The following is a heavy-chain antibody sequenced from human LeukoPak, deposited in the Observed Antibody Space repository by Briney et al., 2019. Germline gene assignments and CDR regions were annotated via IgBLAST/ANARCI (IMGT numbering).Heavy chain of an antibody. V-gene: IGHV1-58*01. CDR2: IVVGSGNT. CDR1: GFTFTSSA. CDR3: AAPDSSGSYYGY. J-gene: IGHJ4*02. Sequence: TSVKDSCKASGFTFTSSAVQWVRQARGQRLEWIGWIVVGSGNTNYAQKFQESVTITRDMSTSTAYMELSSLRSEDTAVYYCAAPDSSGSYYGYWGQGTLVTVSS. D-gene: IGHD1-26*01.